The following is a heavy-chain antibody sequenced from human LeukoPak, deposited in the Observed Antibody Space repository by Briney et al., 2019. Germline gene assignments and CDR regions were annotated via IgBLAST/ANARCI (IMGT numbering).Heavy chain of an antibody. CDR2: IYYSGST. J-gene: IGHJ5*02. CDR1: GGSISSSSYY. CDR3: ARDQDRGWFDP. D-gene: IGHD2-15*01. V-gene: IGHV4-39*02. Sequence: SETLSLTCTVSGGSISSSSYYWGWIRQPPGTGLEWIGSIYYSGSTYYNPSLKSRVTISVDTSKNQFSLKLSSVTAADTAVYYCARDQDRGWFDPWGQGTLVTVSS.